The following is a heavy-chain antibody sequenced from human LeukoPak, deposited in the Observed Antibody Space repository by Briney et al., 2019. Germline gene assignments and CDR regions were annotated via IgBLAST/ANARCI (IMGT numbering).Heavy chain of an antibody. Sequence: PSETLSLTCTVSGGSISSYYWSWIRQPPGKGLEWIGYIYYTGSTNYNPSLKSRVTISVDTSKNLFSLKLSSVTAADTAVYYCARHVQDTSMISPLYYFDYWGQGTLVTVSS. CDR1: GGSISSYY. D-gene: IGHD5-18*01. J-gene: IGHJ4*02. CDR3: ARHVQDTSMISPLYYFDY. V-gene: IGHV4-59*08. CDR2: IYYTGST.